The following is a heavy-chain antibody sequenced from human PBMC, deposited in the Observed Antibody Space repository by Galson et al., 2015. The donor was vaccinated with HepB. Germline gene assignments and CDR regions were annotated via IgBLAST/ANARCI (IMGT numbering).Heavy chain of an antibody. D-gene: IGHD3-10*01. V-gene: IGHV3-30*04. CDR1: GFIFSRNA. CDR2: ISYEGSNK. CDR3: ARAWFGELLSYFFDY. J-gene: IGHJ4*02. Sequence: SLRLSCAASGFIFSRNAMHWVRQAPGKGLEWVALISYEGSNKYYADSVKGRFTISRDNSKNTLHLQMNSLRADDTAVYYCARAWFGELLSYFFDYWGQGALVTVSS.